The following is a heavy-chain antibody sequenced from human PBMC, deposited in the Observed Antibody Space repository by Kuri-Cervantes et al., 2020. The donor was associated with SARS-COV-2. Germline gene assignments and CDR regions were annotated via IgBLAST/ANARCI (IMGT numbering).Heavy chain of an antibody. D-gene: IGHD6-19*01. Sequence: GESLKIFCAASGFTFSNAWMSWVRQAPGKGLEWVSCISSSSSYIYYADSVKGRITISRDNSKNTLYLQMNSLRAEDTAVYYCAREGIAVADAFDIWVQGTMVTVSS. CDR3: AREGIAVADAFDI. J-gene: IGHJ3*02. V-gene: IGHV3-21*01. CDR2: ISSSSSYI. CDR1: GFTFSNAW.